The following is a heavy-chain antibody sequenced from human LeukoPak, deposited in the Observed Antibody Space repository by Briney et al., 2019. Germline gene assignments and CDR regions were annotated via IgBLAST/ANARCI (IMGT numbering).Heavy chain of an antibody. CDR3: ATESSLSN. CDR2: ISYDGGYA. CDR1: GFTFSSYA. D-gene: IGHD2-8*01. V-gene: IGHV3-30*04. Sequence: QSGGSLRLSCAASGFTFSSYAMHWVRQAPGKGLEWVGDISYDGGYASYAAAVRDRFTISRDNSKNTLFLQINSLRPEDAAVYYCATESSLSNWGQGTLVTVSS. J-gene: IGHJ4*02.